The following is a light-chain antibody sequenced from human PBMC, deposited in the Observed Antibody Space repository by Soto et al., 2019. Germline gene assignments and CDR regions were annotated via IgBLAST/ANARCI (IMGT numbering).Light chain of an antibody. V-gene: IGKV3-20*01. J-gene: IGKJ1*01. CDR1: QSFTGSH. CDR3: QQYGSAPWT. CDR2: GAS. Sequence: EIVLTQSPGTLSLSPGERATLSCRASQSFTGSHLAWYQQQPGQAPRLLMYGASSRATGIPVRFSGSGSGTDFTLTISRLEPEDFAVYYCQQYGSAPWTFGQGTKVEI.